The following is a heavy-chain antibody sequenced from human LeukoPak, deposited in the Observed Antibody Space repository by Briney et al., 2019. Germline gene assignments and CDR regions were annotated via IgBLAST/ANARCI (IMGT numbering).Heavy chain of an antibody. CDR1: GFTFSSYA. CDR3: AKGSLYDFWSGPTDY. CDR2: ISYDGSNK. Sequence: GRSLRLSCAASGFTFSSYAMHWVRQAPGKGLEWVAVISYDGSNKYYADSVKGRFTISRDNSKNTLYLQMNSLRAEDTAVYYCAKGSLYDFWSGPTDYWGQGTLVTVSS. V-gene: IGHV3-30-3*01. J-gene: IGHJ4*02. D-gene: IGHD3-3*01.